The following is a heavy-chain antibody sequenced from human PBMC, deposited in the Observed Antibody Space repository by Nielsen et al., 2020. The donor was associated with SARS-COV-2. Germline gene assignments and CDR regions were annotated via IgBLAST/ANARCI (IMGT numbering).Heavy chain of an antibody. J-gene: IGHJ4*02. V-gene: IGHV3-9*01. CDR2: ISWNSGSI. CDR3: ARDGVVVTAIDY. D-gene: IGHD2-21*02. CDR1: GFTFDDYA. Sequence: GGSLRLSCAASGFTFDDYAMHWVRQAPGKGLEWVSGISWNSGSIGYADSVKGRFTISRDNSKNTLYLQMNSLRAEDTAVYYCARDGVVVTAIDYWGQGTLVTVSS.